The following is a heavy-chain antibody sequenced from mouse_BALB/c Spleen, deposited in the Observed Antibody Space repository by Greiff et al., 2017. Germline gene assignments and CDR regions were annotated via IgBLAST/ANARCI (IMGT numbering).Heavy chain of an antibody. Sequence: VQLQQSGAELVKPGASVKLSCTASGFNIKDTYMHWVKQRPEQGLEWIGRIDPANGNTKYDPKFQGKATITADTSSNTAYLQLSSLTSEDTAVYYCARWSTVVAPYAMDYWGQGTSVTVSS. V-gene: IGHV14-3*02. CDR1: GFNIKDTY. D-gene: IGHD1-1*01. CDR3: ARWSTVVAPYAMDY. CDR2: IDPANGNT. J-gene: IGHJ4*01.